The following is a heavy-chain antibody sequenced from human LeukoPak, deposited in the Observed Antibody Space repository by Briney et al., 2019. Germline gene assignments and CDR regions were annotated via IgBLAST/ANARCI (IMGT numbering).Heavy chain of an antibody. D-gene: IGHD5-24*01. CDR2: IYYSGST. CDR3: ARTTVEMATIPFDY. Sequence: SETLSLTCTVSGGSISSYYWNWIRQPPGKGLEWIGYIYYSGSTNYNPSLKSRVTISVDTSKNQFSLKLSSVTAADTAVYYCARTTVEMATIPFDYWGQGTLVTVSS. CDR1: GGSISSYY. V-gene: IGHV4-59*12. J-gene: IGHJ4*02.